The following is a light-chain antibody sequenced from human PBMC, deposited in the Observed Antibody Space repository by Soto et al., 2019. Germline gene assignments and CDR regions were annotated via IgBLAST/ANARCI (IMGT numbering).Light chain of an antibody. V-gene: IGLV1-40*01. J-gene: IGLJ3*02. CDR2: GNT. Sequence: QSVLTQPPSVSGAPGQRVTISCTGTNSNIGAGFDVHWYQQLPRTAPKLLIYGNTNRPSGVPDRFSGSKSGTSASLAITGLQAEDEADYSCQSYDSGLSGPLFGGGTKLTVL. CDR3: QSYDSGLSGPL. CDR1: NSNIGAGFD.